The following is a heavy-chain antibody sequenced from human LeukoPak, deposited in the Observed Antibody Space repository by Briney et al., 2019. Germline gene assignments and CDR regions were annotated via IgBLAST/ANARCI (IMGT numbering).Heavy chain of an antibody. D-gene: IGHD6-19*01. CDR2: IYYSGST. CDR3: ARHKVAVAGTWDFDY. CDR1: GGSISSSSYY. J-gene: IGHJ4*02. V-gene: IGHV4-39*01. Sequence: PSETLSLTCAVSGGSISSSSYYWGWIRQPPGKGLEWIGSIYYSGSTYYNPSLKSRVTISVDTSKNQFSLKLSSVTAADTAVYYCARHKVAVAGTWDFDYWGQGTLVTVSS.